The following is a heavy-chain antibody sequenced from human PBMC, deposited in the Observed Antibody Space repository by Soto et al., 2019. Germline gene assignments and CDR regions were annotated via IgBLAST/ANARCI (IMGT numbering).Heavy chain of an antibody. J-gene: IGHJ4*02. V-gene: IGHV3-30*18. D-gene: IGHD2-2*01. Sequence: LLLTCAASGFTFSSYGMHWVRQAPGKGLEWLAVISYDANNKYYADFVKGRFSISRDNSKNTLYLQMDSLRAEDTALYYCAKAYAVPAATASFDYWGQGTLVTVSS. CDR3: AKAYAVPAATASFDY. CDR2: ISYDANNK. CDR1: GFTFSSYG.